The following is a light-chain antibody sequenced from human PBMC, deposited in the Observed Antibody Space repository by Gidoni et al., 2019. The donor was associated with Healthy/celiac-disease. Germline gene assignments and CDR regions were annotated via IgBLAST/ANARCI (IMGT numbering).Light chain of an antibody. CDR3: QQDGSSPLT. CDR1: QSVSSSY. Sequence: IVLTQSPGTLSLSPGERATLPCRASQSVSSSYLAWYQQKPGQAPRLLIYGASSRATGIPDRFRGRGSGTDFTLTISRLEPEDFAVYYCQQDGSSPLTFXGXTKVEIK. CDR2: GAS. V-gene: IGKV3-20*01. J-gene: IGKJ4*01.